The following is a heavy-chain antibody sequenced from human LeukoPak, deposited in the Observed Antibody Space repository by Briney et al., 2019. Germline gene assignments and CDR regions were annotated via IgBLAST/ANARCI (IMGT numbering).Heavy chain of an antibody. V-gene: IGHV1-69*13. CDR1: EGTFSSYA. D-gene: IGHD1-7*01. CDR2: IIPIFGTA. Sequence: ASVKVSCKASEGTFSSYAISWVRQAPGQGLEWMGGIIPIFGTANYAQKFQGRVTITADESTSTAYMELSSLRSEDTAVYYCALEELRGAFDIWGQGTMVTVSS. CDR3: ALEELRGAFDI. J-gene: IGHJ3*02.